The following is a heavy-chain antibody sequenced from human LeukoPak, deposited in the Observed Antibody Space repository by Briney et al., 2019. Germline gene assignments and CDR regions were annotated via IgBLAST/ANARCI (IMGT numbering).Heavy chain of an antibody. J-gene: IGHJ4*02. Sequence: SQTLSLTCAVSGGSISSGGYSWSWIRQPPEKGLEWIGYIYHSGSTYYNPSLKSRVTISVDRSKNQFSLKLSSVTAADTAVYYCARVGATTWDFDYWGQGTLVTVSS. CDR3: ARVGATTWDFDY. CDR1: GGSISSGGYS. CDR2: IYHSGST. V-gene: IGHV4-30-2*01. D-gene: IGHD1-26*01.